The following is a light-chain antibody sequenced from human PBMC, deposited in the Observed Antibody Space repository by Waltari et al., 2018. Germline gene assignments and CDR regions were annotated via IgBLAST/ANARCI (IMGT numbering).Light chain of an antibody. V-gene: IGLV2-11*01. CDR2: DVD. J-gene: IGLJ2*01. Sequence: QSALTQPRSVSGSPGQSVTISCTGTSSDVGGYNYVSCYQQSPGKAPTLILYDVDKRPSGVPGRFSGSKSDNTASLTISGLQTEDEADYYCSSYAKTLIVVFGGGTKLTVL. CDR3: SSYAKTLIVV. CDR1: SSDVGGYNY.